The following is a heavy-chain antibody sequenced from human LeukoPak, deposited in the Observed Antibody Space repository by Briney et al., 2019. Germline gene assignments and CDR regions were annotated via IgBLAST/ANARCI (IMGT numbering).Heavy chain of an antibody. CDR2: INHSGST. D-gene: IGHD6-19*01. CDR1: GGSFSGYY. CDR3: ARGWLPYFDY. Sequence: KPSETLSLTCAVYGGSFSGYYWSWIRQPPGKGLEWIGEINHSGSTDYNPSLKSRVTISVDTSKNQFSLKLSSVTAADTAVYYCARGWLPYFDYWGQGTLVTVSS. J-gene: IGHJ4*02. V-gene: IGHV4-34*01.